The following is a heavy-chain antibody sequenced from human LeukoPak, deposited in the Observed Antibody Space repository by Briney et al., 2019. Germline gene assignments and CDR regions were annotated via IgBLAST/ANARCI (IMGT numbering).Heavy chain of an antibody. CDR3: AAVGVGLQVF. J-gene: IGHJ4*02. V-gene: IGHV1-24*01. D-gene: IGHD4-11*01. CDR1: GDTLTELS. Sequence: WASVKVSCKVSGDTLTELSMHWVRQAPGKGLEWMGTFGPEEDEIIYAQKFQGRLTMTEDTSTDTAYMDLRSLTSDDAAMYYCAAVGVGLQVFWGQGTLVTVSS. CDR2: FGPEEDEI.